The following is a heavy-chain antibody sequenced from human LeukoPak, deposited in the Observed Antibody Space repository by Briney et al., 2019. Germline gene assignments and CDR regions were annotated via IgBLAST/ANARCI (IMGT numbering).Heavy chain of an antibody. CDR1: GGSIRSSYYY. V-gene: IGHV4-39*01. J-gene: IGHJ4*02. CDR3: ARGLTQIPRLATGLGH. Sequence: SETLSLTCTVSGGSIRSSYYYWGWIRQPPGKGLEWIGSIYDSGSTYYNPSLKSRVTISVDTSKNQFSLKLNSVTAADTAVYYCARGLTQIPRLATGLGHWGQGTLVTVSS. D-gene: IGHD2-21*02. CDR2: IYDSGST.